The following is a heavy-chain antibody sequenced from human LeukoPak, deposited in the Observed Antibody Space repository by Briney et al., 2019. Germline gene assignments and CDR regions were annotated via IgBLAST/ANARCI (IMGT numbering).Heavy chain of an antibody. CDR3: ARDGPYYDILTGYYNPVRYSDY. Sequence: GGSLRLSCAASGFTFSSYSMNWVRQAPGKGLEWVSYISSSSSTIYYADSVKGRFTISRDNAKNSLYLQMNSLRAEDTAVYYCARDGPYYDILTGYYNPVRYSDYWGQGTLVTVSS. J-gene: IGHJ4*02. CDR1: GFTFSSYS. CDR2: ISSSSSTI. D-gene: IGHD3-9*01. V-gene: IGHV3-48*01.